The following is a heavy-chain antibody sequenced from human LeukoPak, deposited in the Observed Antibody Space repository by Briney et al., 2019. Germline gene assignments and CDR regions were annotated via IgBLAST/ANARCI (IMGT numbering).Heavy chain of an antibody. CDR2: IWYDGSNK. Sequence: GRSLRLSRAASGFTFSSYGMHWVRQAPGKGLEWVAVIWYDGSNKYYADSVKGRFTISRDNSKNTLYLQMNSLRAEDTAVYYCARDVDTAMVADYWGQGTLVTVSS. V-gene: IGHV3-33*01. CDR1: GFTFSSYG. J-gene: IGHJ4*02. CDR3: ARDVDTAMVADY. D-gene: IGHD5-18*01.